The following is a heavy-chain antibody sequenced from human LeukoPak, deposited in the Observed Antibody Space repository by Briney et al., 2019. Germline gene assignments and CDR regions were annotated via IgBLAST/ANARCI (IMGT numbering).Heavy chain of an antibody. CDR2: IYYSGST. D-gene: IGHD4-17*01. CDR1: GFTVSSNY. Sequence: PGGSLRLSCAASGFTVSSNYWSWIRQPPGKGLEWIGYIYYSGSTNYNPSLKSRVTISVDTSKNQFSLELNSVTAADTAVYYCARAVGGDLDYWGQGTLVTVSS. CDR3: ARAVGGDLDY. J-gene: IGHJ4*02. V-gene: IGHV4-59*02.